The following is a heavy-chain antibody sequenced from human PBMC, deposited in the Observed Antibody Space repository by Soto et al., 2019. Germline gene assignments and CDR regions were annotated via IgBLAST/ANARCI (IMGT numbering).Heavy chain of an antibody. V-gene: IGHV4-34*01. J-gene: IGHJ4*02. CDR2: INHSGST. Sequence: SETLSLTCAVYGGSFSGYYWSWIRQPPGKGLEWIGEINHSGSTNYNPSLKSRVTISVDTSKNQFSLKLSSVTAADTAVYHCARGSYDFWSGRLGLDYWGQGTLVTVSS. CDR3: ARGSYDFWSGRLGLDY. D-gene: IGHD3-3*01. CDR1: GGSFSGYY.